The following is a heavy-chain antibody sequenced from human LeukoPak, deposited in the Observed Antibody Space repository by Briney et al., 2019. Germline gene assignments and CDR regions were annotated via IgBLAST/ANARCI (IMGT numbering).Heavy chain of an antibody. CDR2: IIPIFGTA. V-gene: IGHV1-69*06. Sequence: SVKVSCKASGGTLSSYAISWVRQAPGQGLEWMGGIIPIFGTANYAQKFQGRVTITADKSTNTAYMELSSLRSEDTAVYYCARDNGGWYDAFDIWGQGTMVTVSS. CDR3: ARDNGGWYDAFDI. CDR1: GGTLSSYA. D-gene: IGHD6-19*01. J-gene: IGHJ3*02.